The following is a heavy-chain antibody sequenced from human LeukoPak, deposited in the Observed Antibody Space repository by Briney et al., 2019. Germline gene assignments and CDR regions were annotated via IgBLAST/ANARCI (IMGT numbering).Heavy chain of an antibody. CDR2: IYPADSDT. V-gene: IGHV5-51*01. CDR3: ARHSDWRFDY. D-gene: IGHD3-9*01. J-gene: IGHJ4*02. CDR1: GYSFTSYW. Sequence: GESLKISCKGSGYSFTSYWIAWVRQMPGEGLEWMGIIYPADSDTRYSPSFQGQVTISADKSISTAYLQWSSLKASDTAMYYCARHSDWRFDYWGQGTLVTVSS.